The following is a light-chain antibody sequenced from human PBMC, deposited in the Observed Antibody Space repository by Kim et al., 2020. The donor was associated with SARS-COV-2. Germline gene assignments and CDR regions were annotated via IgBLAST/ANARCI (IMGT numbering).Light chain of an antibody. CDR1: QDISND. CDR3: LQHNSYPIT. J-gene: IGKJ5*01. V-gene: IGKV1-17*01. Sequence: ASVGDRVTITCRASQDISNDLGWYQQKPGRAPKRLIYGASSLQSGVPSRFSGSGSGTEFTLTISSVQPEDFATYFCLQHNSYPITFGQGTRLEIK. CDR2: GAS.